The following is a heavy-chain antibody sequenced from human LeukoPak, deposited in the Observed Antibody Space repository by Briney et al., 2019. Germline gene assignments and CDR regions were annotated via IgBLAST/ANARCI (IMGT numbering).Heavy chain of an antibody. CDR3: AKDSSGSYYGYYFDY. CDR1: GFTFSSYA. Sequence: GGSLRLSCAASGFTFSSYAMHWVRQAPGKGLEWVAVISYDGSNKYYADSVKGRFTISRDNSKNTLYLQMNSLRAEDTAVYYCAKDSSGSYYGYYFDYWGQGTLVTVSS. V-gene: IGHV3-30-3*01. CDR2: ISYDGSNK. J-gene: IGHJ4*02. D-gene: IGHD1-26*01.